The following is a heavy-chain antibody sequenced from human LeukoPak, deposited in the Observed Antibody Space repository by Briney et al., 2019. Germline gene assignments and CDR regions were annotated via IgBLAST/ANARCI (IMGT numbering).Heavy chain of an antibody. Sequence: GESLKISCKGSGYTFTNYWITWVRQMPGKGLEWMGSIDPSDSYTNYSPSLQGHVTISADKSVSTAYLQWSSLKASDTAMYYCARFLFDGNSRCFDYWGQGTLVTVSS. CDR3: ARFLFDGNSRCFDY. D-gene: IGHD4-23*01. CDR2: IDPSDSYT. CDR1: GYTFTNYW. J-gene: IGHJ4*02. V-gene: IGHV5-10-1*01.